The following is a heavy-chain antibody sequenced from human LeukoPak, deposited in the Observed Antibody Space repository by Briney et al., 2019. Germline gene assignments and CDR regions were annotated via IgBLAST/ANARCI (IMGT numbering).Heavy chain of an antibody. D-gene: IGHD3-10*01. V-gene: IGHV1-2*02. Sequence: ASVKVSCKASGYTFTGYYMHWVRRAPGQGLEWMGWINPNSGGTNYAQKFQGRVTMTRDTSISTAYMELSRLRSDDTAVYYCARATSMVRGVIITMDYWGQGTLVTVSS. CDR2: INPNSGGT. CDR1: GYTFTGYY. J-gene: IGHJ4*02. CDR3: ARATSMVRGVIITMDY.